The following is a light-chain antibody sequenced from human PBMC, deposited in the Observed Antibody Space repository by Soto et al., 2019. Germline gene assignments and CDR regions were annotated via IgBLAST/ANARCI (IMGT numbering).Light chain of an antibody. CDR3: SSYTSSSTRV. CDR1: SSDVCGYNY. Sequence: QSVLTQPASVSGSPGQSITISCTGTSSDVCGYNYVSWYQQHPSKAPKLMIYEVSNRPSGVSNRFSGSKSGNTASLTISGLQAEDEADYYCSSYTSSSTRVFGGGTKLTVL. J-gene: IGLJ3*02. CDR2: EVS. V-gene: IGLV2-14*01.